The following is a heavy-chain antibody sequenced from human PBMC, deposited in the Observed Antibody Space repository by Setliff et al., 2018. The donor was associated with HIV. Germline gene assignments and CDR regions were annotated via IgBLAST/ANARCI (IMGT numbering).Heavy chain of an antibody. CDR2: IYGSGIT. CDR3: ATRPADTKWYGVFDY. Sequence: SETLSLTCSVSGGSISAHYWSWNRQSPGKGLEWIGYIYGSGITNYNPSLRGRFTISIDTSKTQFSLRLHSVTAADPAVYYCATRPADTKWYGVFDYWGQGRLVTSPQ. CDR1: GGSISAHY. J-gene: IGHJ4*02. D-gene: IGHD3-10*01. V-gene: IGHV4-4*09.